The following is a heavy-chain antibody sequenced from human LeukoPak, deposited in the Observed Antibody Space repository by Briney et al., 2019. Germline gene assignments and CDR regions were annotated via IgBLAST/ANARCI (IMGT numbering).Heavy chain of an antibody. CDR1: GFTSRSYG. J-gene: IGHJ4*02. D-gene: IGHD3-22*01. CDR2: ISYDTNIK. V-gene: IGHV3-30*18. CDR3: AKVITYDSSGYYRHPDY. Sequence: GGSLRLSCAASGFTSRSYGMHWVRQAPGKGLEWVAVISYDTNIKSYADSVKGRFTISRDNSKNTLYLQMNSLRAEDTAVYYCAKVITYDSSGYYRHPDYWGQGTLVTVSS.